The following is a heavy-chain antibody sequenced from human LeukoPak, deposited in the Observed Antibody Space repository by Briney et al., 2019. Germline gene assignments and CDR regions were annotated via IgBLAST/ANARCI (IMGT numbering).Heavy chain of an antibody. CDR3: ARDGTSTHDY. CDR2: ISGNNDNP. Sequence: ASVKVSCKTSGDTFSNFGLNWVREAPGQGLEWMGWISGNNDNPNYGQKFQGRFTVTTDSSTSTAYMELRNLRFDDTAVYYCARDGTSTHDYWGQGTLVTVSS. D-gene: IGHD2-2*01. J-gene: IGHJ4*02. V-gene: IGHV1-18*01. CDR1: GDTFSNFG.